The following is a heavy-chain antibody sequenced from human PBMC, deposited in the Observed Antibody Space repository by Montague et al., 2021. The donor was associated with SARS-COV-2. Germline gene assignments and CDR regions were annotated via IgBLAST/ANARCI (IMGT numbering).Heavy chain of an antibody. CDR1: GVSVSSNIAT. CDR3: ARIPVGSKYYFDF. V-gene: IGHV6-1*01. D-gene: IGHD2-2*01. J-gene: IGHJ4*02. Sequence: CAISGVSVSSNIATWNWIRQSPSRGREWLGRTYYRSKWYNDYAESVKSRITIDPDTSKHQFSLHLNSVTPEDTAVYYCARIPVGSKYYFDFWGQGTLVTVSS. CDR2: TYYRSKWYN.